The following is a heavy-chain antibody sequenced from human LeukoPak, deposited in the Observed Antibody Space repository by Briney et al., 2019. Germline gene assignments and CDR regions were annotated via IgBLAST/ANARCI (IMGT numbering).Heavy chain of an antibody. J-gene: IGHJ3*02. CDR1: GYTFTGYY. V-gene: IGHV1-2*02. CDR3: ARVILTGYYHDAFDI. D-gene: IGHD3-9*01. Sequence: GASVKVSCKASGYTFTGYYMHWVRQAPGQGLEWMGWINPNSGGTNYAQKFQGRVTMTRDTSISTAYMELSRLRSDDTAVYYCARVILTGYYHDAFDIWGQGTMVTVSS. CDR2: INPNSGGT.